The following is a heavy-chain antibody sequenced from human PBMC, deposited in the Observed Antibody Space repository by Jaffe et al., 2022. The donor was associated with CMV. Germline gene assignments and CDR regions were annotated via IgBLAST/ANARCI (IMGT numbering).Heavy chain of an antibody. CDR3: ARDRGVLGSEKYYYYGMDV. V-gene: IGHV3-21*01. J-gene: IGHJ6*02. D-gene: IGHD7-27*01. CDR2: ISSSSSYI. Sequence: EVQLVESGGGLVKPGGSLRLSCAASGFTFSSYSMNWVRQAPGKGLEWVSSISSSSSYIYYADSVKGRFTISRDNAKNSLYLQMNSLRAEDTAVYYCARDRGVLGSEKYYYYGMDVWGQGTTVTVSS. CDR1: GFTFSSYS.